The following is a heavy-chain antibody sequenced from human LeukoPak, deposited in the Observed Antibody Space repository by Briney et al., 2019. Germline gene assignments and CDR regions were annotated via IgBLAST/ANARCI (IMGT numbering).Heavy chain of an antibody. CDR3: ARHCTSTSCFIDAFDI. J-gene: IGHJ3*02. V-gene: IGHV4-30-4*08. D-gene: IGHD2-2*01. CDR2: IYYSGST. CDR1: GGSISSGDYY. Sequence: PSQTLSLTCTVSGGSISSGDYYWSWIRQPPGKGLEWIGQIYYSGSTYYNPSLKSRVTISVDTSKNQFSLKLSSVTAADTAVYYCARHCTSTSCFIDAFDIWGQGTMVTVSS.